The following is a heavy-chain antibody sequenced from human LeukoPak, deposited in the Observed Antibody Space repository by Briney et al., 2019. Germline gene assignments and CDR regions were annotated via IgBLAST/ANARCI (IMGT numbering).Heavy chain of an antibody. CDR1: GGSISSHY. V-gene: IGHV4-59*11. Sequence: SETLSLTCTVSGGSISSHYWSWIRQPPGKGLEWIGYIYYSGSTNYNPSLKSRVTISVDTSKNQFSLKLSSVTAAGTAVYYCARGNHYDFWSGYYRDYYYYMDVWGKGTTVTVS. CDR3: ARGNHYDFWSGYYRDYYYYMDV. CDR2: IYYSGST. D-gene: IGHD3-3*01. J-gene: IGHJ6*03.